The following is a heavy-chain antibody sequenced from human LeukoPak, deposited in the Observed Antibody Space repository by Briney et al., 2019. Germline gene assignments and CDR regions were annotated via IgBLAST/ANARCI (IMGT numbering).Heavy chain of an antibody. J-gene: IGHJ3*02. CDR2: ISSSGSTI. CDR1: GFTFSDYY. V-gene: IGHV3-11*04. CDR3: ARDRSLGGDYTHDAFDI. D-gene: IGHD2-21*02. Sequence: GGSLRLSCAASGFTFSDYYMSWIRQAPGKGLEWVSYISSSGSTIYYADSVKGRFTISRDNAKNSLYLQMNSLRAEDTAVYYCARDRSLGGDYTHDAFDIWGQGTVVTVSS.